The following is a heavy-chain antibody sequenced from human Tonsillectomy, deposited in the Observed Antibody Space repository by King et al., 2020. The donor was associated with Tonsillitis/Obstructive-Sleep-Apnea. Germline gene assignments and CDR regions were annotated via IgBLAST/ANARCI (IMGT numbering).Heavy chain of an antibody. CDR1: GFTFDDYA. V-gene: IGHV3-9*01. CDR3: AKDVRPAGSYYNNAFDI. J-gene: IGHJ3*02. D-gene: IGHD1-26*01. CDR2: ISWNSADI. Sequence: QLVQSGGGLVQPGRSVRLSCAGSGFTFDDYAMYWVRQPPGKGLEWVSGISWNSADIGYADSVKGRFTISRDNAKNSLFLQMNSLRAEDTALYYCAKDVRPAGSYYNNAFDIWGQGTMVTVSS.